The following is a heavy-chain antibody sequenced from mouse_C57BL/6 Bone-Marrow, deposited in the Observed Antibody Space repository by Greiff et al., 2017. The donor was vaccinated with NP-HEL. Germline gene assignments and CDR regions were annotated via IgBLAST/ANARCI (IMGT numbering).Heavy chain of an antibody. J-gene: IGHJ1*03. V-gene: IGHV1-7*01. D-gene: IGHD2-1*01. CDR1: GYTFTSYW. CDR3: ARPIYFPSFDV. Sequence: VQLQESGAELAKPGASVKLSCKASGYTFTSYWMHWVKQRPGQGLEWIGYINPSSGYTKYNQKFKDKAILTADKSSSTAYMQLSSLTYEDSAVYYCARPIYFPSFDVWGTGTTVTVSS. CDR2: INPSSGYT.